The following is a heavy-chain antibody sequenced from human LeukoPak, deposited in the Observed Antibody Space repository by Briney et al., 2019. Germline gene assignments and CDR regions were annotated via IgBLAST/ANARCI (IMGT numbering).Heavy chain of an antibody. D-gene: IGHD3-22*01. Sequence: PGGSLRLSCVASGFTSSHYAMSWVRQAPGQGLEWVAIISYGGNNQYYADSVKGRFTISRDNTKNTVYLQMNSLRPEDTAVYYCARAPDSSGYYYHFDYWGQGTLVTVSS. CDR3: ARAPDSSGYYYHFDY. V-gene: IGHV3-30-3*01. CDR2: ISYGGNNQ. CDR1: GFTSSHYA. J-gene: IGHJ4*02.